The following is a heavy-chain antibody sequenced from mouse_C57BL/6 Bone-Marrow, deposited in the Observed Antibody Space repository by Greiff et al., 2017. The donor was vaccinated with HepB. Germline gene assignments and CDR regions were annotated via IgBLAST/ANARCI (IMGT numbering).Heavy chain of an antibody. D-gene: IGHD2-5*01. J-gene: IGHJ4*01. Sequence: EVNLVESGGGLVQSGRSLRLSCATSGFTFSDFYMEWVRQAPGKGLEWIAASRNKANDYTTEYSASVKGRFIVSRDTSQSILYLQMNALRAEDTAIYYCARDAYYSNYSYYAMDYWGQGTSVTVSS. CDR1: GFTFSDFY. CDR2: SRNKANDYTT. V-gene: IGHV7-1*01. CDR3: ARDAYYSNYSYYAMDY.